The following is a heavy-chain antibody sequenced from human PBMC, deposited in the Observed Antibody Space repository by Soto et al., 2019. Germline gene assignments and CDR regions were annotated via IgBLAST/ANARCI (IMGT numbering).Heavy chain of an antibody. CDR2: ITSGDTT. Sequence: GGSLRLSCTASGFIFCNYAMNWFRQAPGKGLEWVSVITSGDTTYYADSVRGRFTISRDMSKTTLYLQVDYLRAEDTAVYFCAKGGSNAYDSYFDYWGQGTPVTVSS. V-gene: IGHV3-23*01. CDR3: AKGGSNAYDSYFDY. D-gene: IGHD5-12*01. CDR1: GFIFCNYA. J-gene: IGHJ4*02.